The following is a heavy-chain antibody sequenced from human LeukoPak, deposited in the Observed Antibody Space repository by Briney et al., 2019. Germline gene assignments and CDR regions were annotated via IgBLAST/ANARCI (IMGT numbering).Heavy chain of an antibody. J-gene: IGHJ4*02. D-gene: IGHD2-15*01. V-gene: IGHV4-31*03. CDR1: GGSISSGGYY. CDR3: ARDGGYCSGGSCYFAREYYFDY. Sequence: SQTLPLTCTVSGGSISSGGYYWSWIRQHPGKGLEWIGYIYYSGSTYYNPSLKSRVTISVDTSKNQFSLKLSSVTAADAAVYYCARDGGYCSGGSCYFAREYYFDYWGQGTLVPVSS. CDR2: IYYSGST.